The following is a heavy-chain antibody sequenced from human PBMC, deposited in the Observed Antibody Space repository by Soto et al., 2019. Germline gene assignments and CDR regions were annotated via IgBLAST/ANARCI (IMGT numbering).Heavy chain of an antibody. V-gene: IGHV1-8*01. CDR1: GYTFTSYD. CDR3: AREVGNRVDY. CDR2: MNPNSGNT. D-gene: IGHD1-26*01. J-gene: IGHJ4*02. Sequence: QVQLVQSGAEVKTPGGSVKVSGKATGYTFTSYDINWVRQATGKGLEWMGWMNPNSGNTGYAQKFQGRVTMTRNTSISTAYMELSSLRSEDTAVYYCAREVGNRVDYWGQGTLVTVSS.